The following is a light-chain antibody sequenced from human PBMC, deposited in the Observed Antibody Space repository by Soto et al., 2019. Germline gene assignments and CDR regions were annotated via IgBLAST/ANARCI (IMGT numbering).Light chain of an antibody. Sequence: QSVLTQPPYASRSHRQSGSISNTRTSGDVGAYDYVSWYQQHPGKAPKLMIYEVSKRPSGVPDRFSGSKSGDTASLTVSGLQAYDEADYYCCSHTGNNYYFVFGTGTKVTVL. CDR1: SGDVGAYDY. CDR2: EVS. J-gene: IGLJ1*01. V-gene: IGLV2-8*02. CDR3: CSHTGNNYYFV.